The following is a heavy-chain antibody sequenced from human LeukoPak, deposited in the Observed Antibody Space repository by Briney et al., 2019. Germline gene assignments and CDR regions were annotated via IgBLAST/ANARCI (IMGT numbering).Heavy chain of an antibody. D-gene: IGHD3-3*01. J-gene: IGHJ4*02. Sequence: GGSLRLSCAASGFTFSSYAMSWVRQAPGKGLEGVSYMSRSSDTIYYADSVKGRFTISRDNAKSSLFLQMNSLRAEDTAIYYCACGVDFSSGSKRGFDYWGLGTLVTVSS. V-gene: IGHV3-48*01. CDR1: GFTFSSYA. CDR3: ACGVDFSSGSKRGFDY. CDR2: MSRSSDTI.